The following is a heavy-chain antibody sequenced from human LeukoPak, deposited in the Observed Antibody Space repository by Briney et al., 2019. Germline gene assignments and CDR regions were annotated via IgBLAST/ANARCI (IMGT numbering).Heavy chain of an antibody. Sequence: HPGGSLRLSCAASGFIFSSNAMSWVRQAPGKGLEWVSGISNSGDSTYYADSVKGRFTISRDNSKNTLYLQMNTLRAEDTAVYYCAKRRPYYDSSGYLDHWGQGTLVTVSS. V-gene: IGHV3-23*01. CDR1: GFIFSSNA. CDR3: AKRRPYYDSSGYLDH. CDR2: ISNSGDST. J-gene: IGHJ4*02. D-gene: IGHD3-22*01.